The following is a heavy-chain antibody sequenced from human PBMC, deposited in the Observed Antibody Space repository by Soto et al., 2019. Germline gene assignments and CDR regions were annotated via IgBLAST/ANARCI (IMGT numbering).Heavy chain of an antibody. CDR1: GGCCSGYY. V-gene: IGHV4-34*01. CDR3: AREVPDNWKVHTYYFDA. J-gene: IGHJ4*02. CDR2: INHSGST. D-gene: IGHD1-20*01. Sequence: PSETMSRTCAVYGGCCSGYYWSWIRQPPWKGLEWIGEINHSGSTNYNPSLKSRVTISVDTSKNQFSLKLSSVTAADTAVYYCAREVPDNWKVHTYYFDACGQRTLVTLAS.